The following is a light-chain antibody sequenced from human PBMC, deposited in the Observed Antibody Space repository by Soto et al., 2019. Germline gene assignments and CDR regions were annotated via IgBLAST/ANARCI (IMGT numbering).Light chain of an antibody. V-gene: IGKV4-1*01. Sequence: DIVMTQSPDSLAVSLGERATINCKSSQNLLYSSNNKNYLSWYQHKPGQPPKLLIYWASTRESGVPERFSGSGSGTDFTLTISSLQAEYVAVYYCQQYYSSPWTFGQGTKVEIK. J-gene: IGKJ1*01. CDR1: QNLLYSSNNKNY. CDR2: WAS. CDR3: QQYYSSPWT.